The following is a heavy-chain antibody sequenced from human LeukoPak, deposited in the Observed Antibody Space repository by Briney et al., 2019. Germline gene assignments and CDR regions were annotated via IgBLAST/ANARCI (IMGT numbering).Heavy chain of an antibody. CDR2: IVPILAIT. D-gene: IGHD3-16*01. J-gene: IGHJ4*02. CDR3: ARVEYAYNSAGED. CDR1: GGTFSRDA. V-gene: IGHV1-69*04. Sequence: GASVKVSCKASGGTFSRDAINWVRQAPGQGLEWMGRIVPILAITNYAQRFQGRVTITADKSTSTAYMELTSLRSEDTAVYYCARVEYAYNSAGEDWGQGTLVIVSS.